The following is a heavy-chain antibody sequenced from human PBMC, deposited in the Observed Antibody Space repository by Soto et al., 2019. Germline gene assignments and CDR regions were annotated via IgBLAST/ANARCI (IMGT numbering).Heavy chain of an antibody. D-gene: IGHD7-27*01. CDR3: ARDPVTGGFHFDY. CDR2: IYHSGST. V-gene: IGHV4-4*02. J-gene: IGHJ4*02. Sequence: SETLSLTCAVSGGSISSSNWWSWVRQPPGKGLEWIGEIYHSGSTNYNPSLKSRVTISVDKSKNQFSLKLSSVTAADTAVYYCARDPVTGGFHFDYWGQGTLVTVSS. CDR1: GGSISSSNW.